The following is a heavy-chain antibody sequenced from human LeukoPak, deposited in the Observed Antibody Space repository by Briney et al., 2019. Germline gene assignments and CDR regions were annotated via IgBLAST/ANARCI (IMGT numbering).Heavy chain of an antibody. J-gene: IGHJ4*02. Sequence: PSQTLSLTCTVSGGSISSGGYYWSWIRQPPGKGLEWIGYIYHSGSTYYNPSLKSRVTISVDRSKNQFSLKLSSVTAADMAVYYCARSILADDYSNSCFDYWGQGTLVTVSS. CDR1: GGSISSGGYY. V-gene: IGHV4-30-2*01. CDR2: IYHSGST. D-gene: IGHD4-11*01. CDR3: ARSILADDYSNSCFDY.